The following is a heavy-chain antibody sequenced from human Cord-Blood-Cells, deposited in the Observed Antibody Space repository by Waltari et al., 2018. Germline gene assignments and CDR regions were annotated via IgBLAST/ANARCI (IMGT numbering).Heavy chain of an antibody. CDR1: GFTFSSYW. D-gene: IGHD3-10*01. J-gene: IGHJ4*02. Sequence: EVQLVESGGGLVQPGGSLRLSCAASGFTFSSYWMSWVRQAPGKGLEWVANIKQDGSEKYYVDSVKGRFTISRDNAKNSLYLQMNSLRAEDTAVYYCARDHTHSMVRGVTPLGYWGQGTLVTVSS. CDR2: IKQDGSEK. CDR3: ARDHTHSMVRGVTPLGY. V-gene: IGHV3-7*01.